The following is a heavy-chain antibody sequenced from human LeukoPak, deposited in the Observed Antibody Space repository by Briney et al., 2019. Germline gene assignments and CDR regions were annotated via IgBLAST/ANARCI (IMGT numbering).Heavy chain of an antibody. V-gene: IGHV1-2*02. CDR3: ARDGAHCSSTSCYLNY. J-gene: IGHJ4*02. D-gene: IGHD2-2*01. CDR1: GYTFTGYY. CDR2: INPNSGGT. Sequence: ASVKVSCKASGYTFTGYYMHWVRQAPGQGLEWMGWINPNSGGTNYAQKLQGRVTMTRDTSISTAYMELSRLRSDDTAVYYCARDGAHCSSTSCYLNYWGQGTLVTVSS.